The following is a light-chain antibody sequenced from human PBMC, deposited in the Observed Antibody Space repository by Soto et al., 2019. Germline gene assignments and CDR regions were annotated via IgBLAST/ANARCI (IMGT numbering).Light chain of an antibody. CDR3: QSYDSSLSGGV. V-gene: IGLV1-40*01. Sequence: QSVLTQPPSVSGAPGQRVTISCTGISSNSGAGYDVHWYQQLPGTAPKLLIYGNSNRPSGVPDRFSGSKSGTSASLAITGLQAEDEADYYCQSYDSSLSGGVFGTGTKVTVL. CDR2: GNS. CDR1: SSNSGAGYD. J-gene: IGLJ1*01.